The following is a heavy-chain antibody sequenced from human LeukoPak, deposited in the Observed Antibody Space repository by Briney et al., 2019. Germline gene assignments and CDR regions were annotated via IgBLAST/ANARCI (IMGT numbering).Heavy chain of an antibody. CDR2: TYYSGRT. D-gene: IGHD6-6*01. CDR1: GGSISSYY. J-gene: IGHJ4*02. V-gene: IGHV4-59*01. CDR3: ARGRKYSSFDY. Sequence: KPSETLSLTCTVSGGSISSYYWSWIRQPPGRGLEWIGYTYYSGRTNYNLSRKSRVTIPVDTPKNQFSLKLSSVTAADTAVYYCARGRKYSSFDYWGRGTLVSVPS.